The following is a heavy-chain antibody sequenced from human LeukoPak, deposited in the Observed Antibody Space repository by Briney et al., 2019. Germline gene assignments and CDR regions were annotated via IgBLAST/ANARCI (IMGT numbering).Heavy chain of an antibody. D-gene: IGHD3-10*01. J-gene: IGHJ4*02. Sequence: TTGGSLRLSCAASGFTFSSYSMNWVRQAPGKGLEWVSSISSSSSYIYYADSVKGRFTISRDNAKNSLYLQMNSLRAEDTAVYYCAKGRRRTMVRGVIIFPGPDYWGQGTLVTVSS. CDR3: AKGRRRTMVRGVIIFPGPDY. CDR2: ISSSSSYI. V-gene: IGHV3-21*01. CDR1: GFTFSSYS.